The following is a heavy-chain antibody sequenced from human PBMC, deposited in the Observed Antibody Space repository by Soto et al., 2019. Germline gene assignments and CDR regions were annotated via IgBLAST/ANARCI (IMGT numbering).Heavy chain of an antibody. D-gene: IGHD3-16*01. CDR1: GFTFSSYA. CDR3: AKDYPDAFTFKSRGFDY. J-gene: IGHJ4*02. Sequence: GGSLRLSCAASGFTFSSYAMSWVRQAPGKGLEWVSAISGSGGSTYYADSGKGRFTISRDNSKNTPYLQMNSLRAEDTAVYYCAKDYPDAFTFKSRGFDYWGQGTLVTISS. CDR2: ISGSGGST. V-gene: IGHV3-23*01.